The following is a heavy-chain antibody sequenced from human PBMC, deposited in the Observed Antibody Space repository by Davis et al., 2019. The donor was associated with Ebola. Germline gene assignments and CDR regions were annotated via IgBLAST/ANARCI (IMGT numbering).Heavy chain of an antibody. V-gene: IGHV4-34*01. CDR3: ARQPYSSSWYNYYGMDV. CDR1: GGSISSYY. J-gene: IGHJ6*02. Sequence: MPSETLSLTCTVSGGSISSYYWSWIRQPPGKGLEWIGEINHSGSTNYNPSLKSPVTISRDTSKNQFSLKLTSVTAADTAVYYCARQPYSSSWYNYYGMDVWGQGTTVTVSS. D-gene: IGHD6-13*01. CDR2: INHSGST.